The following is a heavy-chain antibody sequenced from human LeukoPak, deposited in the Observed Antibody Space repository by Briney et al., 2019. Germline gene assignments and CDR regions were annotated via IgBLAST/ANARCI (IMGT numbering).Heavy chain of an antibody. J-gene: IGHJ4*02. D-gene: IGHD3-22*01. CDR1: GFSFRNYG. Sequence: PGGSLRLSCAASGFSFRNYGMHWVRQAPGKGLEWVAVVWYDGSNIHYVDSVKGRFTISRDNSKSTLYLQMNSLTVEDTAVYYCARAMISGSDYWGQGTLVTVSS. CDR3: ARAMISGSDY. CDR2: VWYDGSNI. V-gene: IGHV3-33*01.